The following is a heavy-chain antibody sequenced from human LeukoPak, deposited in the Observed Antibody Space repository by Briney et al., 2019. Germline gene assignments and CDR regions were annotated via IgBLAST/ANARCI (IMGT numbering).Heavy chain of an antibody. CDR3: AKDLGYCSGGSCYPLDY. Sequence: GGSLRLSCAASGFTFSSYAMSWVRQAPGKELEWVSAISGSGGSTYYADSVKGRFTISRDNSKNTLYLQMNSLRAEDTAVYYCAKDLGYCSGGSCYPLDYWGQGTLVTVSS. V-gene: IGHV3-23*01. CDR2: ISGSGGST. J-gene: IGHJ4*02. D-gene: IGHD2-15*01. CDR1: GFTFSSYA.